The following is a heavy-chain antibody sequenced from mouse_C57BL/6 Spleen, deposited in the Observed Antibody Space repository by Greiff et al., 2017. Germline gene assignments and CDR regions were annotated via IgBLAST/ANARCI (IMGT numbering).Heavy chain of an antibody. V-gene: IGHV3-6*01. CDR3: AGGLYYDYDGAWCAY. D-gene: IGHD2-4*01. J-gene: IGHJ3*01. Sequence: EVQLQESGPGLVKPSQSLSLTCSVTGYSITSGYYWNWTRQFPGNKLEWMGYISYDGSNNYNPSLKNRISITRDTSKNQFFLKLNSVTTEDTATYDCAGGLYYDYDGAWCAYWGQGTLVTVSA. CDR1: GYSITSGYY. CDR2: ISYDGSN.